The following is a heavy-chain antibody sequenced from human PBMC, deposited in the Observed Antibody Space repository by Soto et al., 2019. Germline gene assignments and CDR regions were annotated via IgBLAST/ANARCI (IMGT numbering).Heavy chain of an antibody. CDR2: VFYSGAT. CDR3: ARERIGKDYYDGMDV. V-gene: IGHV4-59*01. Sequence: LSLTCNVSGASLTKSYWSWIRQPPGKGLEWIGNVFYSGATRYNPSLKSRVSMSVDTSKSHFSLRLTFATAADTAVYFCARERIGKDYYDGMDVWGQGTTVTVSS. CDR1: GASLTKSY. D-gene: IGHD3-16*01. J-gene: IGHJ6*02.